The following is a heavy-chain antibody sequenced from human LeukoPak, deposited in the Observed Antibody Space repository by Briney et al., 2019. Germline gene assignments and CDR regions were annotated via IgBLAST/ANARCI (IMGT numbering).Heavy chain of an antibody. CDR2: MSSSGGTI. CDR1: GFTFSSYE. V-gene: IGHV3-48*03. CDR3: ARVQTMVDYYFDY. J-gene: IGHJ4*02. Sequence: GGSLRLSCAASGFTFSSYEMNWVRQAPGKGLEWVSYMSSSGGTIYYADSVKGRFTISRDNAKNSLYLQMNSLRAENTAVYYCARVQTMVDYYFDYWGQGTLVTASS. D-gene: IGHD4/OR15-4a*01.